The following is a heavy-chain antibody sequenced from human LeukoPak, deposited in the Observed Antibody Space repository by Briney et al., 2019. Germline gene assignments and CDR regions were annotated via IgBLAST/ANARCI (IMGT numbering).Heavy chain of an antibody. CDR2: ISGSGGST. J-gene: IGHJ4*02. D-gene: IGHD2-2*01. V-gene: IGHV3-23*01. Sequence: GGSLRLSCAASGFPFSSYAMSGVRQAPGKGLEWVSAISGSGGSTYYADSVKGRFTISRDNSKNTLYLQMNSLRAEDTAVYYCAKGGLGYCSSTSCYYFDYWGQGTLVTVSS. CDR3: AKGGLGYCSSTSCYYFDY. CDR1: GFPFSSYA.